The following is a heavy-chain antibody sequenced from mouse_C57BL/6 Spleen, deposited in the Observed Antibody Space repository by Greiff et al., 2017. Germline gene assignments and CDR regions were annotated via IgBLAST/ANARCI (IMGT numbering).Heavy chain of an antibody. CDR3: ARSDYDREYYYAMDY. J-gene: IGHJ4*01. Sequence: EVQLVESGGGLVKPGGSLKLSCAASGFTFSDYGMHWVRQAPEKGLEWVAYISSGSSTIYYADTVKGRFTISRDNAKNTLFLQMTSLRSEDTAMYYCARSDYDREYYYAMDYWGQGTSVTVSS. V-gene: IGHV5-17*01. CDR2: ISSGSSTI. D-gene: IGHD2-4*01. CDR1: GFTFSDYG.